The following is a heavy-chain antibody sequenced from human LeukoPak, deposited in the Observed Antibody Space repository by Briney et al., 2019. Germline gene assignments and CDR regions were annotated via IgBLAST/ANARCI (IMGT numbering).Heavy chain of an antibody. Sequence: PGGSLRLSCVGPGFTFSIYNMNWVRQAPGKGLEWVSAISGSGGSTYYADSVKGRFTISRDNSKNTLYLQMNSLRAEDTAVYYCARDHRYAFDNWGHGTLVTVSS. J-gene: IGHJ4*01. CDR3: ARDHRYAFDN. CDR2: ISGSGGST. V-gene: IGHV3-23*01. D-gene: IGHD5-12*01. CDR1: GFTFSIYN.